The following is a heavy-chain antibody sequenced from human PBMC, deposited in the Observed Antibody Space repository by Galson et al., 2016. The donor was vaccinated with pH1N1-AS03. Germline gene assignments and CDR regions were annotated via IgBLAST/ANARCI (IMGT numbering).Heavy chain of an antibody. J-gene: IGHJ4*02. Sequence: SLRLSCAASGFTVSSNYMSWVRQAPGRGLEWVSFIYNGGSTLYADSVKGRFTLSGDNSKNTLCLQIDSLETEETAVYYCARNSYEDVDLQGFYFDYWGQGTLVTVSS. CDR2: IYNGGST. CDR1: GFTVSSNY. D-gene: IGHD3-22*01. V-gene: IGHV3-53*01. CDR3: ARNSYEDVDLQGFYFDY.